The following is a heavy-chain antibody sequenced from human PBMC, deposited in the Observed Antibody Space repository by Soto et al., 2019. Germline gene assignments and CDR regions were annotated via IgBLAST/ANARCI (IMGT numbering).Heavy chain of an antibody. CDR1: GFTFSSYG. D-gene: IGHD3-22*01. Sequence: PGGSLRLSCAASGFTFSSYGMHWVRQAPGKGLEWVAVIWYDGSNKYYADSVKGRFTISRDNSKNTLFLQMNSLRAEDTAVYYCAKEYYYDGSGYSHWGQGTLVTVSS. V-gene: IGHV3-30*02. CDR2: IWYDGSNK. J-gene: IGHJ4*02. CDR3: AKEYYYDGSGYSH.